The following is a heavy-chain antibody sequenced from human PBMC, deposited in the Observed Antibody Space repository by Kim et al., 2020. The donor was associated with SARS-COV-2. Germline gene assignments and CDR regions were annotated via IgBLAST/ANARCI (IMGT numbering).Heavy chain of an antibody. CDR1: GFTFSSYA. CDR2: ISYDGSNK. V-gene: IGHV3-30*04. D-gene: IGHD6-6*01. J-gene: IGHJ4*02. Sequence: GGSLRLSCAASGFTFSSYAMHWVRQAPGKGLEWVAVISYDGSNKYYADSVKGRFTISRDNSKNTLYLQMNSLRAEDTAVYYCARVPKEYSSTNWGQGTLVTVSS. CDR3: ARVPKEYSSTN.